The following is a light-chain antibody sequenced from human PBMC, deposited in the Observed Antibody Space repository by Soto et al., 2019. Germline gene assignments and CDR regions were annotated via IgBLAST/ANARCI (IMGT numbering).Light chain of an antibody. V-gene: IGKV3-15*01. CDR2: GAS. CDR1: QSVSSN. CDR3: QQYNNWPPWT. Sequence: IVMTHSPATLACSPLERASLSCIASQSVSSNLAWYQQKPGQAPRLLIYGASTRATGIPARFSGSGSGTEFTLTISSLQSEDFAVYFCQQYNNWPPWTFGQGTKVDIK. J-gene: IGKJ1*01.